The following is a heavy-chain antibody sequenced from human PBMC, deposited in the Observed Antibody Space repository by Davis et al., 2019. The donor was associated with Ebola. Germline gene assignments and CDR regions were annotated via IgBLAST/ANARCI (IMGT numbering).Heavy chain of an antibody. V-gene: IGHV3-30*18. D-gene: IGHD3-10*01. CDR1: AFSFGSYG. Sequence: PGGSLRLSCAAFAFSFGSYGMHWVRQAPGKGLEWVASMSSHGSHTSYIDSVKGRFTVSRDNSKNTLYLQMNNLRTEDTAVYFCAKEYCPNSGPYCTYFEVWGQGTQVTVSS. J-gene: IGHJ4*02. CDR3: AKEYCPNSGPYCTYFEV. CDR2: MSSHGSHT.